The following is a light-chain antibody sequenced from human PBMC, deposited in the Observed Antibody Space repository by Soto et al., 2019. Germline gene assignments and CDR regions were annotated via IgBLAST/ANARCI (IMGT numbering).Light chain of an antibody. V-gene: IGLV2-14*01. CDR1: SSDVGGYNY. CDR3: SSYTSSSTL. J-gene: IGLJ2*01. CDR2: DVS. Sequence: QSALTQPASVSGSPGQSITISCTGPSSDVGGYNYVSWYQQHPGKAPKLMIYDVSNRPSGVSNRFSGSKSGNTASLTISGLQAEDEADYYCSSYTSSSTLFGGGTQLTVL.